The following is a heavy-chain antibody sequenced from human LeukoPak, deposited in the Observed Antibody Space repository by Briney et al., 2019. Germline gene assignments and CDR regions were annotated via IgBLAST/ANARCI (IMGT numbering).Heavy chain of an antibody. CDR1: GVSISSGSNY. D-gene: IGHD3-10*01. J-gene: IGHJ3*02. V-gene: IGHV4-39*07. Sequence: SETLSLTCSVSGVSISSGSNYWGWIRQPPGKTLEWIGSIYSRGNTFYNPSLKSRVIILIDTAKNHFSLNLSSVTAADTAVYYCARSDGYGLVGIWGQGTMVTVSS. CDR2: IYSRGNT. CDR3: ARSDGYGLVGI.